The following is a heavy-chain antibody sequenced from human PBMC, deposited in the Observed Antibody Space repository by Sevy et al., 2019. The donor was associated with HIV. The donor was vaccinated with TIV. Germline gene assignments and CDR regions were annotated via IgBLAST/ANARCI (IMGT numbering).Heavy chain of an antibody. V-gene: IGHV3-23*01. CDR3: AEPLVRVFYGDSIFFDY. CDR2: ISGSGGST. J-gene: IGHJ4*02. CDR1: GFTFSNYG. Sequence: GGSLRLSCAASGFTFSNYGMSWVRQAPGKGLEWVSAISGSGGSTFYADSVKGRFTISRDNSKDTLYLQMNSLRAEDTAVYYCAEPLVRVFYGDSIFFDYWGQGTLVTVSS. D-gene: IGHD4-17*01.